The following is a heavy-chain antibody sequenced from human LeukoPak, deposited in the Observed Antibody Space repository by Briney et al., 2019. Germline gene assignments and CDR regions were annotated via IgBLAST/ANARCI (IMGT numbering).Heavy chain of an antibody. CDR2: IYYSGST. CDR3: ARDVRLICIGGSCYFDY. J-gene: IGHJ4*02. V-gene: IGHV4-38-2*02. D-gene: IGHD2-15*01. Sequence: SETLSLTCTVSSYSISSGFYWGWIRQPPGKGLEWIGSIYYSGSTYFNPSLKSRVTISVDTSKNQFSLKLTSVTAADTAVYYCARDVRLICIGGSCYFDYWAREPWSPSP. CDR1: SYSISSGFY.